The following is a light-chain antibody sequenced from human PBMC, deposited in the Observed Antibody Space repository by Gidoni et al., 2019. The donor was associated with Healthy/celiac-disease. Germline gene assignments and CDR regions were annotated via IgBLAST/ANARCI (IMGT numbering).Light chain of an antibody. Sequence: ELVLTHSPGTLSLSPGERATLSCRASQSVSSSYLAWYQQKPGQAPRLLLYGASSRATGIPDRFSGSGSGKDFTLTISRLEPEDFAVYYCQQYGSSPYTFXQXTKLEIK. V-gene: IGKV3-20*01. CDR3: QQYGSSPYT. CDR2: GAS. CDR1: QSVSSSY. J-gene: IGKJ2*01.